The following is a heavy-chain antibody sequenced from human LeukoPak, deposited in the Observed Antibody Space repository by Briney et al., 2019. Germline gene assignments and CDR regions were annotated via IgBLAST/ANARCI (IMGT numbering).Heavy chain of an antibody. CDR1: GYTFTSYD. J-gene: IGHJ1*01. Sequence: GASVKVSRKASGYTFTSYDINWVRQATGQGLEWMGWMNPNSGNTGYAQQFQGRVTMTRNTSINTAYMELTSLRSEDTAVFYCARGVRDSSGREYFQHWGQGTVVTVSS. D-gene: IGHD3-22*01. CDR2: MNPNSGNT. V-gene: IGHV1-8*01. CDR3: ARGVRDSSGREYFQH.